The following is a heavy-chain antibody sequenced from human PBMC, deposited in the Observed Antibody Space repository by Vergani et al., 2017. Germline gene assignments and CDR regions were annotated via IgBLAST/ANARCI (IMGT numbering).Heavy chain of an antibody. CDR1: GGTFSSYA. J-gene: IGHJ6*03. CDR2: IIPIFGTA. CDR3: ARDGPFYDFWSGYPNNYYYYYMDV. V-gene: IGHV1-69*01. Sequence: QVQLVQSGAEVKKPGSSVKVSCKASGGTFSSYAISWVRQAPGQGLEWMGGIIPIFGTANYAQKFQGRVTITAEESTSTAYMELSSLRSEDTAVYYCARDGPFYDFWSGYPNNYYYYYMDVWGKGTTVTVAS. D-gene: IGHD3-3*01.